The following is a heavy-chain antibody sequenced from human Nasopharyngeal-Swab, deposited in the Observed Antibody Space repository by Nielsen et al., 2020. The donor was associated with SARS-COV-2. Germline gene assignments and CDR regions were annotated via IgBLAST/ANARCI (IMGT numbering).Heavy chain of an antibody. Sequence: SETLSLTCTVSGGSISSSYWTWIRQPPGKGLEWLGYIYYSGSTNYNPSLKGRVTISVETSKNQISLKLSSVTAADTAVYYCARKSGWLGAFDIWGQGTMVTVSS. CDR1: GGSISSSY. J-gene: IGHJ3*02. D-gene: IGHD5-12*01. CDR3: ARKSGWLGAFDI. V-gene: IGHV4-59*08. CDR2: IYYSGST.